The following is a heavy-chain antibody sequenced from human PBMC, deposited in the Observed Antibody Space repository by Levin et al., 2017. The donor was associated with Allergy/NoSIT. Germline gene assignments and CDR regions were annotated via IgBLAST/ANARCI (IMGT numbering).Heavy chain of an antibody. CDR2: LYTSGTT. V-gene: IGHV4-4*07. CDR3: ASDSDYSSSY. CDR1: GGSISSYY. Sequence: SQTLSLTCSVSGGSISSYYWSWIRQPAGKGLEWIGRLYTSGTTYYNPSLTSRVTMSVDTSKNQFSLKLSSVTAADTAMYYCASDSDYSSSYWGQGTLVTVSS. J-gene: IGHJ4*02. D-gene: IGHD4-11*01.